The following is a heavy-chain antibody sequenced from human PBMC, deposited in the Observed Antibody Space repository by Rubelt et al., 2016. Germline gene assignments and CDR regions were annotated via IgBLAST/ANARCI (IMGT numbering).Heavy chain of an antibody. D-gene: IGHD3-16*01. Sequence: EVQLVESGGGLVQPGGSLRLSCAASGLTVSSNYMSWVRQAPGKGLEWVSVIYGGGSTYYADSVKGRFPISRHNSKNTLYLKMNSLRAEEPAVYCCGRGKVDWGYWGQGTLVTVSS. CDR3: GRGKVDWGY. J-gene: IGHJ4*02. V-gene: IGHV3-53*04. CDR1: GLTVSSNY. CDR2: IYGGGST.